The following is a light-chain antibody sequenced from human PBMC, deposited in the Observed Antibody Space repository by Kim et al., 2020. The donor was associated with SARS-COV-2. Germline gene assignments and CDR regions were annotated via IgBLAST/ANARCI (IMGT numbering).Light chain of an antibody. CDR2: QDN. CDR3: QAWDSRVE. Sequence: SYELTQPPSVSVSPGQTASVTCSGHKLGNKYASWYQQKPGQSPLLVIYQDNKRPSGIPERFSGSNSGNTATLTISGTQAMDEADYYCQAWDSRVEFGGGTQLTVL. V-gene: IGLV3-1*01. CDR1: KLGNKY. J-gene: IGLJ3*02.